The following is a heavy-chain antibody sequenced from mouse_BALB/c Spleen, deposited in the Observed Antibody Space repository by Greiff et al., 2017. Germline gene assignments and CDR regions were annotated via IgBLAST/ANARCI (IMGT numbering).Heavy chain of an antibody. CDR1: GYTFSSYW. Sequence: QVHVKQSGAELMKPGASVKISCKATGYTFSSYWIEWVKQRPGHGLEWIGEILPGSGSTNYNEKFKGKATFTADTSSNTAYMQLSSLTSEDSAVYYCARGGGYDYDGAWFAYWGQGTLVTVSA. CDR2: ILPGSGST. V-gene: IGHV1-9*01. CDR3: ARGGGYDYDGAWFAY. D-gene: IGHD2-4*01. J-gene: IGHJ3*01.